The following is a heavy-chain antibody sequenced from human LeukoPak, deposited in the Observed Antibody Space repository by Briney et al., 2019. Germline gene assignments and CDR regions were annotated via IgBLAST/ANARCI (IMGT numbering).Heavy chain of an antibody. CDR1: GGSISRYY. D-gene: IGHD2-2*01. V-gene: IGHV4-4*09. Sequence: SETLSLTCTVSGGSISRYYWSWIRQPPGKRLEWIGYIYTSERTNYNPSLKSRVTISVDTSKNQFSLKLSSVTAADTAVYYCARHSLGYCSSTSCYADNFDYWGQGTLVTVSS. CDR2: IYTSERT. J-gene: IGHJ4*02. CDR3: ARHSLGYCSSTSCYADNFDY.